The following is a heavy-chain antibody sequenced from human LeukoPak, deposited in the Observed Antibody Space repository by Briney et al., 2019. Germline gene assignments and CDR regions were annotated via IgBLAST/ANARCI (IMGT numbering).Heavy chain of an antibody. CDR3: ARDIPGQWLATSDFDY. Sequence: GASVKVSCKASGYTFTSNGISWVRQTPGQGLEWMGWMSAYNGITNYAQKLQGRVTTTTDTSTSTAYMELRSLRSDDSAVYYCARDIPGQWLATSDFDYWGQGTLVTVSS. J-gene: IGHJ4*02. V-gene: IGHV1-18*01. CDR1: GYTFTSNG. CDR2: MSAYNGIT. D-gene: IGHD6-19*01.